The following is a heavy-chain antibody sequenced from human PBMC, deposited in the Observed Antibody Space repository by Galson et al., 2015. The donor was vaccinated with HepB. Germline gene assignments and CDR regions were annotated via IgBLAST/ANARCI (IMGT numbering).Heavy chain of an antibody. J-gene: IGHJ2*01. CDR2: IYYSGST. CDR3: ARGLAGNSSGYYAFITAWYFDL. Sequence: TLSLTCTVSGGSISSGGYYWSWIRQHPGKGLEWIGYIYYSGSTYYNPSLKSRVTISVDTSKNQFSLKLSSVTAADTAVYYCARGLAGNSSGYYAFITAWYFDLWGRGTLVTVSS. V-gene: IGHV4-31*03. CDR1: GGSISSGGYY. D-gene: IGHD3-22*01.